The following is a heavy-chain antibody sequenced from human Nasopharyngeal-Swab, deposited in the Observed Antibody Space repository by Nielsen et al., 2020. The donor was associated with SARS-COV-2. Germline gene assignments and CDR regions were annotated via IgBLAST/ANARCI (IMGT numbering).Heavy chain of an antibody. CDR1: GFTFSSYA. V-gene: IGHV3-30*04. J-gene: IGHJ6*02. D-gene: IGHD3-9*01. CDR3: ASNYDILTGTPYYYYGMDV. CDR2: ISYGGSNK. Sequence: GGSLRLSCAASGFTFSSYAMHWVRQAPGKGLEWVAVISYGGSNKYYADSVKGRFTISRDNATNSLYLQMNSLRAEDTAVYYCASNYDILTGTPYYYYGMDVWGQGTTVTVSS.